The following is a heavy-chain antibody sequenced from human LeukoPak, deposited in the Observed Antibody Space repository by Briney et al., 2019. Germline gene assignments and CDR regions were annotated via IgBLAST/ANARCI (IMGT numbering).Heavy chain of an antibody. CDR1: GFIFSTYW. Sequence: GGSLRLSCAASGFIFSTYWMSWVRQAPGKGQEWVANIKQDGSDDYYVDSVKGRFTISRDNVKNSLWLQINSPRAEDTAVYYCARVSSGSSIHFDYWGQGTLVTVSS. V-gene: IGHV3-7*04. CDR3: ARVSSGSSIHFDY. D-gene: IGHD6-13*01. J-gene: IGHJ4*02. CDR2: IKQDGSDD.